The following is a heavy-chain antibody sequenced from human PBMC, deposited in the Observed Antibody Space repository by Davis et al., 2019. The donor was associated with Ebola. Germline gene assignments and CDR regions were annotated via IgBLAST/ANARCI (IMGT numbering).Heavy chain of an antibody. D-gene: IGHD2-15*01. CDR1: GFTFGDYD. Sequence: PGGSLRLSCTASGFTFGDYDMSWVRQAPGKGLEWVGFIRSKAYGGTTEYAASVKGRFTISRDDSKSIAYLQMTSLKTEDTAVYYCTRERGRYCSGGSCYWDYYYYGMDVWGQGTTVTVSS. CDR2: IRSKAYGGTT. CDR3: TRERGRYCSGGSCYWDYYYYGMDV. J-gene: IGHJ6*02. V-gene: IGHV3-49*04.